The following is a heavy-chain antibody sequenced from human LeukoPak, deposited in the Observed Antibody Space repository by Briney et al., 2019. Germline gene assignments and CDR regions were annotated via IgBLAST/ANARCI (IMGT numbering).Heavy chain of an antibody. V-gene: IGHV3-7*01. Sequence: GGTLRLSCAASGFTFSSYWMSWVRQAPGKGLEWVANIKQDGSEKYYVDSVKGRFTISRDNAKNSLYLQMNSLRAEDTAVYYCARGYYDSSGYFDYWGQGTLVTVSS. CDR2: IKQDGSEK. CDR1: GFTFSSYW. CDR3: ARGYYDSSGYFDY. D-gene: IGHD3-22*01. J-gene: IGHJ4*02.